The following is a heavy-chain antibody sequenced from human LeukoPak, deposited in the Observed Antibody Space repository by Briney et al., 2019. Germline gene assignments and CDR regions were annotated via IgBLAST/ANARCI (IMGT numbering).Heavy chain of an antibody. CDR3: RLVTMGDY. V-gene: IGHV1-2*06. D-gene: IGHD4-23*01. CDR2: ISLRSGGT. CDR1: GYTFTDYY. Sequence: ASVKVSCKTDGYTFTDYYMHWVRQAPGQGLEWMGRISLRSGGTNYAQKFQGRVTVTRDTSISTVYMELSRLRSDDTAVYYCRLVTMGDYWGQGTLVTVSS. J-gene: IGHJ4*02.